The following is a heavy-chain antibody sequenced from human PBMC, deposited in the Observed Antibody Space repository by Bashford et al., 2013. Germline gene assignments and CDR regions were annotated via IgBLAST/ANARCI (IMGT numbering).Heavy chain of an antibody. Sequence: SVKVSCKASGGTFSSYAISWVRQAPGQGLEWMGGIIPIFGTANYAQKFQGRVTITADESTSTAYMELSSLRSEDTAVYYCARDGSTNTWNNWFDPWGQGTLVTVSS. CDR1: GGTFSSYA. CDR2: IIPIFGTA. CDR3: ARDGSTNTWNNWFDP. V-gene: IGHV1-69*13. D-gene: IGHD2-2*01. J-gene: IGHJ5*02.